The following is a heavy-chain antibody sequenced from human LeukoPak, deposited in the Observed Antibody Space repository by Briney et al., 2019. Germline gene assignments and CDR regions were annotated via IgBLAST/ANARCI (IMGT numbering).Heavy chain of an antibody. D-gene: IGHD1-1*01. CDR3: ARGRVSGTTLYFDY. Sequence: PSETLSLTCTVSGASISSDSDYWSWIRQPAGKGLEWIGRIYSGSTDYNPSLRSRLTISVDTSKTQFSLKLSSVTAADTAVYYCARGRVSGTTLYFDYWGQGTLFTVSS. J-gene: IGHJ4*02. V-gene: IGHV4-61*02. CDR1: GASISSDSDY. CDR2: IYSGST.